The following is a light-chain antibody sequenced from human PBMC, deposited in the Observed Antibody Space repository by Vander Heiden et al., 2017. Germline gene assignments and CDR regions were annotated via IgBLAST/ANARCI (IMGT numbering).Light chain of an antibody. Sequence: EIVLTQSPGTLSLSPGERATLSCRASQSVSSSYLAWYQQKPGQAPRLLIYGASRRATGIPERVSGSGSGTDFTLTISRLEPEDFAVYYCQQYGSSPLTFGGGTKVEIK. CDR1: QSVSSSY. V-gene: IGKV3-20*01. CDR2: GAS. CDR3: QQYGSSPLT. J-gene: IGKJ4*01.